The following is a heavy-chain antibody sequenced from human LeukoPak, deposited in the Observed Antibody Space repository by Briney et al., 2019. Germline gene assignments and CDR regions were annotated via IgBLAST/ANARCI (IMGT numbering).Heavy chain of an antibody. CDR3: ARSIGLTGGGVDV. D-gene: IGHD3-9*01. J-gene: IGHJ6*02. CDR2: ITDSGNNI. CDR1: GFTFRDYN. V-gene: IGHV3-11*01. Sequence: GGSLRLSCAASGFTFRDYNMNWVRQAPGKGLEWVSYITDSGNNIHYADSVKGRFNISRDNAKNSLYLQMNSLRAEDTAVYYCARSIGLTGGGVDVWGQGTTVTVSS.